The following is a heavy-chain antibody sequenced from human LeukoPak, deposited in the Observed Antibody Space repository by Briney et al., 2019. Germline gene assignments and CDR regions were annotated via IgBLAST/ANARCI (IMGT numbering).Heavy chain of an antibody. V-gene: IGHV3-69-1*01. CDR3: ARDHDWAFDY. CDR2: MSSTNEI. CDR1: GFTFSNYA. Sequence: GGSLRLSWAPSGFTFSNYAMNWVRQAPGKGLGWVSYMSSTNEIHSADSVKGRFTISRDNAKNSLYLQMNSLTAEDTAVYYCARDHDWAFDYWGQGTVVTVSS. J-gene: IGHJ4*02. D-gene: IGHD3-9*01.